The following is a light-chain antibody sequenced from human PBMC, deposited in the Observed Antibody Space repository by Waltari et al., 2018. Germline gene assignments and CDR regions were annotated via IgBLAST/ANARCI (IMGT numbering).Light chain of an antibody. V-gene: IGKV3-11*01. CDR3: LQRTAWPLT. CDR2: DAS. J-gene: IGKJ4*01. CDR1: QSVSSH. Sequence: EIVLTQSPATLSLSPGERATLSCRASQSVSSHLAWCQQRLGQPPRLLIYDASTRATGIPARFSGSGSGTDFTLIISSLEPEDFAVYYCLQRTAWPLTFGGGTKVEIK.